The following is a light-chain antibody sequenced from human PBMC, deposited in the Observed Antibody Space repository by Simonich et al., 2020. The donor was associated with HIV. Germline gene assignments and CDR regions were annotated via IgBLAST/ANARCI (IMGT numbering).Light chain of an antibody. CDR2: GAS. Sequence: EIVMTQSPATLSVSPGERATLSCRASQSVSRNLAWYQQKPGQAPRLLIYGASTRATGIPARFSGSGSGTEFTLTISSLQPDDFATYYCQQYNSYQYTFGQGTKLEIK. J-gene: IGKJ2*01. CDR3: QQYNSYQYT. CDR1: QSVSRN. V-gene: IGKV3-15*01.